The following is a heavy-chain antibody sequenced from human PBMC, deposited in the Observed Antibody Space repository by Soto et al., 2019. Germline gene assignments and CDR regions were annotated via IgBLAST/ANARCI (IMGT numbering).Heavy chain of an antibody. V-gene: IGHV3-30-3*01. Sequence: GGSLRLSCAASGFTFSSYAMHWVRQAPGKGLEWVAVISYDGSNKYYADSVKGRFTISRDNSKNTLYLQMNSLRAEDTAVYYCARDKGHSSGWYNDYYYGMDVWGQGTTVTVS. CDR3: ARDKGHSSGWYNDYYYGMDV. CDR1: GFTFSSYA. D-gene: IGHD6-19*01. J-gene: IGHJ6*02. CDR2: ISYDGSNK.